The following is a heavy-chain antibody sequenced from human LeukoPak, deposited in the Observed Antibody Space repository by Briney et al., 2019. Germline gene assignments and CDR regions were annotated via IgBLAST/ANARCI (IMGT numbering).Heavy chain of an antibody. CDR2: IRSKANNYAT. CDR1: GFTFSGSA. CDR3: SRLEPSYDPLTGYPYYYYGMDV. J-gene: IGHJ6*02. V-gene: IGHV3-73*01. D-gene: IGHD3-9*01. Sequence: GGSLRLSCAASGFTFSGSAVHWVRQASGKGLEWVGRIRSKANNYATAYAASLKGRFTISRDDSKNTAYLQMNSLKTEDTAVYYCSRLEPSYDPLTGYPYYYYGMDVWGQGTTVTVSS.